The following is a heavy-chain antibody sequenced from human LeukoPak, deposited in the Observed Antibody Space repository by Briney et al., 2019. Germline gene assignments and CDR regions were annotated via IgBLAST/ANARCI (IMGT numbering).Heavy chain of an antibody. D-gene: IGHD3-22*01. CDR1: RFTFSSYG. CDR2: ISYDGSNK. J-gene: IGHJ4*02. CDR3: TKDAWASSAYYYPYYFDY. V-gene: IGHV3-30*18. Sequence: QPGGSLRLSCAASRFTFSSYGMHWVRQAPGKGLEWVTDISYDGSNKYYADSVKGRFTISRDNSKNTLYLQMNSLSAEDTDVYYCTKDAWASSAYYYPYYFDYWGQGTLVTVSS.